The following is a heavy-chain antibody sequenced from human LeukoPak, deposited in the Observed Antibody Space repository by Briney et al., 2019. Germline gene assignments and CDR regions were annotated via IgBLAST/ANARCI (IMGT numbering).Heavy chain of an antibody. D-gene: IGHD3-10*01. V-gene: IGHV3-7*03. CDR3: ARVGGELDEFDY. CDR1: GFAFSSYW. J-gene: IGHJ4*02. Sequence: GSLRLSFSASGFAFSSYWMSWVRQAPGKGLGWVANIKQDGSEKYYVDSVKGRFTISRDNAKNSLYLQMNSLRAEDKAVYYCARVGGELDEFDYWGQGTLVTVSS. CDR2: IKQDGSEK.